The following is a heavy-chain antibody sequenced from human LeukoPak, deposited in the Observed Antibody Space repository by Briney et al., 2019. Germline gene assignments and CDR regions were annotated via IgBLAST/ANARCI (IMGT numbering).Heavy chain of an antibody. D-gene: IGHD2-2*01. V-gene: IGHV4-34*01. CDR2: INHSGST. CDR1: GGSFSGYY. J-gene: IGHJ5*02. Sequence: SETLSLTCAVYGGSFSGYYWSWIRQPPGKGLEWIGEINHSGSTNYNPSLKSRVTISVDTSKNQFSLKLSSVTAADTAVYYCAIHIVVVPDGEKKNLFDPWGQGTLVTVSS. CDR3: AIHIVVVPDGEKKNLFDP.